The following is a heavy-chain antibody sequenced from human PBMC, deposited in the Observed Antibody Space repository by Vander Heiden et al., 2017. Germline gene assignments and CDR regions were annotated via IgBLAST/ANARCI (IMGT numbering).Heavy chain of an antibody. D-gene: IGHD1-1*01. J-gene: IGHJ4*02. V-gene: IGHV1-3*01. CDR1: GYTFTYSD. CDR2: INAASGNT. Sequence: QVQHVQSGAQVKSPWASVKVSCQASGYTFTYSDIHWWRQAPGGRLEWMGWINAASGNTKYSQKFQDRVTITRDTSASTAYMDLSRLRSEDTAVYYCARDRSSGTPHFDYWGQGTLVTVSS. CDR3: ARDRSSGTPHFDY.